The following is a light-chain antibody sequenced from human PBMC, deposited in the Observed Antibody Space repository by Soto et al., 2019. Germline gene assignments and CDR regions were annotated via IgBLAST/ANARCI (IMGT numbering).Light chain of an antibody. CDR3: SSYTSSSTLLYV. J-gene: IGLJ1*01. CDR1: SSDVGGYNY. CDR2: EVS. V-gene: IGLV2-14*01. Sequence: SVLTQPASVSGFPGQSITISCTGTSSDVGGYNYVSWYQQHPGKAPKLMIYEVSNRPSGVSNRFSGSKSGNTASLTISGLQAEDEADYYCSSYTSSSTLLYVFGTGTKVTVL.